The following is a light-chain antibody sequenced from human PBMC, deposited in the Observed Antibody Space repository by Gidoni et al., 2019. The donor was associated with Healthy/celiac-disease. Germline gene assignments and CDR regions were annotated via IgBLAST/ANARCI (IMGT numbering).Light chain of an antibody. J-gene: IGKJ1*01. CDR2: GAS. CDR1: QSVSSSY. Sequence: EIVLTQSPGTLSLSPGERATLSCRASQSVSSSYLAWYQQKPGQAPRLLIYGASSRATCIPDRFSGSGSGTDFTLTISRLEPEDLAVYYCQQYGSSPQTFGQGTKVEIK. CDR3: QQYGSSPQT. V-gene: IGKV3-20*01.